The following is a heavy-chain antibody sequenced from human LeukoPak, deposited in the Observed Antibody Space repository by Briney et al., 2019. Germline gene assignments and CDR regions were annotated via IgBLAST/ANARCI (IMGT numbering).Heavy chain of an antibody. CDR3: ARDPSGIHYGSGSSYGMDV. CDR2: ISAYNGNT. D-gene: IGHD3-10*01. CDR1: GYTFTSYG. V-gene: IGHV1-18*01. Sequence: ASVKVSCKASGYTFTSYGTSWVRQAPGQGLEWMGWISAYNGNTNYAQKLQGRVTMTTDTSTSTAYMELRSLRSDDTAVYYCARDPSGIHYGSGSSYGMDVWGQGTTVTVSS. J-gene: IGHJ6*02.